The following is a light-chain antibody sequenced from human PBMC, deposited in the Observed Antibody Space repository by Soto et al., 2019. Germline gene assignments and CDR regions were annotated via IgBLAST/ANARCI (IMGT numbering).Light chain of an antibody. V-gene: IGLV2-8*01. Sequence: VLTQPPSASGSPGQSVTISCTGTSSDVGGYNYVSWYQQHPGKAPKFIIYEVSKRPSGVPDRFSGSKSGNTASLTVSGLQAEDEADYYCSSYAGSNNFVFGTGTKVTVL. CDR1: SSDVGGYNY. J-gene: IGLJ1*01. CDR2: EVS. CDR3: SSYAGSNNFV.